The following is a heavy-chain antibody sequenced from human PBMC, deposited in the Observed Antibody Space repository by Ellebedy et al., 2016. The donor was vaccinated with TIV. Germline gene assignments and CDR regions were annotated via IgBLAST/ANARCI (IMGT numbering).Heavy chain of an antibody. CDR1: GFTFSSYA. J-gene: IGHJ6*02. Sequence: GESLKISCAASGFTFSSYAMHWVRQAPGKGLEWVAVISYDGSNKYYSDSVKGRFTISRDNSKNTLYLQMNSLVAEDTDVYYCARVRYSGSRRVYYYYYGMDVWGQGTTVTVSS. D-gene: IGHD1-26*01. CDR2: ISYDGSNK. CDR3: ARVRYSGSRRVYYYYYGMDV. V-gene: IGHV3-30*01.